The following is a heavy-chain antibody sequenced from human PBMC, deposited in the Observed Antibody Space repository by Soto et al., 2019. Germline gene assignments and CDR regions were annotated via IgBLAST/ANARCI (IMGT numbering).Heavy chain of an antibody. J-gene: IGHJ6*02. CDR2: IYYSGST. Sequence: QVQLQESGPGLVKPSETLSLTCTVSGGSVSSGSYFWSWIRQPPGKGLEWIGYIYYSGSTNYNPSLKSRVTISVDTCMNQFSLQLSSVTAADTAVYCCARDYSISSNSYYYDGMDVWGQGTTVTVSS. D-gene: IGHD6-6*01. V-gene: IGHV4-61*01. CDR3: ARDYSISSNSYYYDGMDV. CDR1: GGSVSSGSYF.